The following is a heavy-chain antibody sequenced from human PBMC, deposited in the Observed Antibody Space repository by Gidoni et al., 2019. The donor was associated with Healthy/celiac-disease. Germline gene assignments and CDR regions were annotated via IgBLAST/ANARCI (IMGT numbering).Heavy chain of an antibody. V-gene: IGHV3-11*01. Sequence: QVPLVESGGGLVKPGGSLRLSCAASGFTLRDYYMSWIRQAPGKGLEWVSYSSSSGSTIYYADSVKGRFTISRDNAKNSLYLQMNSLRAEDTAVYYWARDPNYYYYYGMDVWGQGTTVTVSS. CDR3: ARDPNYYYYYGMDV. CDR1: GFTLRDYY. J-gene: IGHJ6*02. CDR2: SSSSGSTI.